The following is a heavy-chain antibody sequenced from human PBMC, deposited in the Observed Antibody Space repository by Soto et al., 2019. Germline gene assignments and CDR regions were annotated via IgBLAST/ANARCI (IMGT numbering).Heavy chain of an antibody. D-gene: IGHD3-10*01. V-gene: IGHV3-53*02. CDR3: ARVPGRL. CDR2: VYSGGAT. Sequence: QLVETGGGLIQPGTSLTLSCAASGFSVSRNYMTWVRQSPGKGLEWVSFVYSGGATFYADSVQGRFILSRDDSQNTMYLQMNNLRAEDTAVYSCARVPGRLWGRGTLVTVAS. J-gene: IGHJ4*02. CDR1: GFSVSRNY.